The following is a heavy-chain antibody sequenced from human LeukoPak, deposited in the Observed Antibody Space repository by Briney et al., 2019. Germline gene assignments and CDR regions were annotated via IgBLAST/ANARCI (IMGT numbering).Heavy chain of an antibody. CDR2: IIPIFGTA. Sequence: ASVKVSCKASGGTFSSYAISWVRQAPGQGLEWMGRIIPIFGTANYAQKFQGRVTITTDESTSTAYMELSSLRSEDTAVYYCAREVRELNNAFEICGERTMLTASS. CDR1: GGTFSSYA. V-gene: IGHV1-69*05. J-gene: IGHJ3*02. CDR3: AREVRELNNAFEI. D-gene: IGHD1-26*01.